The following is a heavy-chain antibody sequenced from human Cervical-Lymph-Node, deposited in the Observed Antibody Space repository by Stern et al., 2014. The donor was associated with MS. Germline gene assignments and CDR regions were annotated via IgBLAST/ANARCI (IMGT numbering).Heavy chain of an antibody. CDR1: GYSFNIYW. CDR3: ARRGMDV. Sequence: EVQLVQSGAEVKQPGESLTLSCKGFGYSFNIYWIAWVRQRPGQGLEWMGIIYPDDSDTGYSPSFQGQVTFSVDKSISTAYLQWSSLKPSDTATYFCARRGMDVWGQGTSVTVSS. V-gene: IGHV5-51*01. CDR2: IYPDDSDT. J-gene: IGHJ6*02.